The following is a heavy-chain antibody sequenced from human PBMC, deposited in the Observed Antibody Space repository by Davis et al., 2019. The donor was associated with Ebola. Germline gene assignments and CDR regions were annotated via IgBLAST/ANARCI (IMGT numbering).Heavy chain of an antibody. CDR1: GYTFTSYG. CDR3: ARDTVKYCTNGVCSFDY. Sequence: AASVKVSCKASGYTFTSYGISWVRQAPGQGLEWMGWISAYNGNTNYAQKLQGRVTMTTDTSTSTAYMELRSLRSDDTAVYYCARDTVKYCTNGVCSFDYWGQGTLVTVSS. D-gene: IGHD2-8*01. V-gene: IGHV1-18*01. J-gene: IGHJ4*02. CDR2: ISAYNGNT.